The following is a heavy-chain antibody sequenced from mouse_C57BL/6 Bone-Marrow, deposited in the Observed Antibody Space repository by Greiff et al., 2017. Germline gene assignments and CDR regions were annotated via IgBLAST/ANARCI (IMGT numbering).Heavy chain of an antibody. D-gene: IGHD2-4*01. CDR3: ARGIYYDFTWFAY. J-gene: IGHJ3*01. CDR1: GYTFTSYG. V-gene: IGHV1-81*01. Sequence: QVQLKESGAELARPGASVKLSCKASGYTFTSYGISWVKQRTGQGLEWIGEIYPRSGNTYYNDKFKGQAILSADKSSSTAYMELRSLTSEDSAVYFCARGIYYDFTWFAYWGQGTLVTVSA. CDR2: IYPRSGNT.